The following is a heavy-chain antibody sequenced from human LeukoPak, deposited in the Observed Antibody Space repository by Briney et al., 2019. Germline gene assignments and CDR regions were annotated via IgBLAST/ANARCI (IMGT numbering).Heavy chain of an antibody. J-gene: IGHJ6*03. CDR3: ARVYSSGWMSGNYYYMDV. D-gene: IGHD6-19*01. V-gene: IGHV1-18*01. Sequence: GASVKVSCKASGYTFTSYGISWVRQAPGQGLEWMGWNSAYNGNTNYAQKLQGRVTMTTDTSTSTAYMELRSLRSDDTAVYYCARVYSSGWMSGNYYYMDVWGKGTTVTVSS. CDR1: GYTFTSYG. CDR2: NSAYNGNT.